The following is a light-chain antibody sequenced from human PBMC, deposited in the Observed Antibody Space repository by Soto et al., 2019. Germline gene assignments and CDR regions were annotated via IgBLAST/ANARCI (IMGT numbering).Light chain of an antibody. Sequence: DIQMTQSPSSVSASVGDRVTITCRASQSIDRWLAWYQQKAGNAPKLMIYAASSLQSGVPSRFSGSGSETDFTLTISILQPEDCATYYCQQANSFPFPFGPGTKVDVK. CDR1: QSIDRW. J-gene: IGKJ3*01. CDR2: AAS. CDR3: QQANSFPFP. V-gene: IGKV1D-12*01.